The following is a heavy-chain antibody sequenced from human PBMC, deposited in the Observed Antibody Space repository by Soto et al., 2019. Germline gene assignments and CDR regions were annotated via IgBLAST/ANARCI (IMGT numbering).Heavy chain of an antibody. CDR3: ARGKYDFWSGYEDYYYYMDV. Sequence: SVKVSCKDSGYTYTSYDINWVRQATGQGLEWMGWMNPNSGNTGYAQKFQGRVTMTRNTSISTAYMELSSLRSEDTAVYYCARGKYDFWSGYEDYYYYMDVWGKGTTVTVSS. J-gene: IGHJ6*03. V-gene: IGHV1-8*01. CDR1: GYTYTSYD. CDR2: MNPNSGNT. D-gene: IGHD3-3*01.